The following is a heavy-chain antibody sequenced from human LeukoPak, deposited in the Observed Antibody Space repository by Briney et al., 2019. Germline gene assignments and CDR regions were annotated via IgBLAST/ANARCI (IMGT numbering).Heavy chain of an antibody. V-gene: IGHV3-7*01. CDR1: GFTFSSYW. D-gene: IGHD3-22*01. Sequence: PGGSLRLSCAASGFTFSSYWMSWVRQAPGKGLEWVAKIKQDGSEKYYVDSVKGRFTISRDNAKNSLYLQMNSLRAEDTAVYYCARGDYYDSSGYYDFDYWGQGTLVTVSS. CDR3: ARGDYYDSSGYYDFDY. J-gene: IGHJ4*02. CDR2: IKQDGSEK.